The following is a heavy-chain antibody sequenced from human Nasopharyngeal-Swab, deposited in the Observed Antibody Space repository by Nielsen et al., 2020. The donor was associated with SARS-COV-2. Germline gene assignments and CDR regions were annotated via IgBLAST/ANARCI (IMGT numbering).Heavy chain of an antibody. J-gene: IGHJ6*03. Sequence: GSLRLSCAVSGGSFSANYWGWIRQPPGKGLEWVGEINHSGSTNYNPSLKSRVTISVDTSKNQFSLKLSSVTAADTAVYYCARGLSGVVPAPILGLGPYYYFYYMDVWDKGTTVTVSS. CDR3: ARGLSGVVPAPILGLGPYYYFYYMDV. CDR1: GGSFSANY. V-gene: IGHV4-34*01. D-gene: IGHD2-2*01. CDR2: INHSGST.